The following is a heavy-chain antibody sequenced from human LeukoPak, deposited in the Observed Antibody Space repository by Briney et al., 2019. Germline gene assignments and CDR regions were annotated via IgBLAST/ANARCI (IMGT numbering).Heavy chain of an antibody. J-gene: IGHJ4*02. CDR1: GFTFSSYW. D-gene: IGHD2-15*01. CDR2: INTDGSST. Sequence: PGRSLRLSCAASGFTFSSYWMHWVRQAPGKGLVWVSRINTDGSSTSYADSVKGRFTISRDNAKNTLYLQMNSLRAEDTAVYYCASLYCSGGSCYEALHWGQGTLVTVSS. V-gene: IGHV3-74*01. CDR3: ASLYCSGGSCYEALH.